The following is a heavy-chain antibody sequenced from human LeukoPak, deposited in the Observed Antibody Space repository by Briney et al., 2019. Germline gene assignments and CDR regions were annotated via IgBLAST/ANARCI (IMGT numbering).Heavy chain of an antibody. D-gene: IGHD6-19*01. Sequence: GGSLRLSCAASGFTVSSNYVSWVRQAPGKGLEWVSVIAAGGTTDYADSVKGRFTISRDHSKNTLYLQMNSLRAEDTAVYYCARDLSAYSSGWYGENYWGQGTLVTVSS. CDR1: GFTVSSNY. J-gene: IGHJ4*02. CDR3: ARDLSAYSSGWYGENY. V-gene: IGHV3-66*01. CDR2: IAAGGTT.